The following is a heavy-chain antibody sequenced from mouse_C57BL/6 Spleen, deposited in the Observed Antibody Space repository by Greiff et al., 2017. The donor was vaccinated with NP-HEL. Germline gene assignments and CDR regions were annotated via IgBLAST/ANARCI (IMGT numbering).Heavy chain of an antibody. Sequence: VQLQQSGAELARPGASVKLSCKASGYTFTSYGISWVKQRTGQGLEWIGEIYPRSGNTYYNEKFKGKATLTADKSSSTAYMELRSLTSEDSAVYFCARQDYDYDGPDYWGQGTTLTVSS. CDR2: IYPRSGNT. D-gene: IGHD2-4*01. V-gene: IGHV1-81*01. J-gene: IGHJ2*01. CDR3: ARQDYDYDGPDY. CDR1: GYTFTSYG.